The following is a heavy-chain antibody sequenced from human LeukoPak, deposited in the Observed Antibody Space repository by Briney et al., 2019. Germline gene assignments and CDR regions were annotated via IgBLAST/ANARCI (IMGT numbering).Heavy chain of an antibody. CDR2: IIPIFGTA. J-gene: IGHJ4*02. CDR1: GGTFSSYA. D-gene: IGHD1-26*01. Sequence: SVKVSCKASGGTFSSYAISWVRQAPGQGLEWMGGIIPIFGTANYAQKLQGRVTMTTDTSTSTAYMELRSLRSDDTAVYYCAREGSGVAFDYWGQGTLVTVSS. V-gene: IGHV1-69*05. CDR3: AREGSGVAFDY.